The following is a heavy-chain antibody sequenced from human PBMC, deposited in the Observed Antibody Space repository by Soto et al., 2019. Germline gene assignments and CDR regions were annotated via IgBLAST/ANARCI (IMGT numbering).Heavy chain of an antibody. D-gene: IGHD3-3*01. V-gene: IGHV1-58*01. CDR3: AAAPMTYDFWSVTVYGMDV. CDR2: IVVGSGNT. J-gene: IGHJ6*02. Sequence: SVKVSCTASGFTFTISAVHCVRQAKGQRLEWIGWIVVGSGNTNYAQKFQERVTITRDMSTSTAYMELSSLRSEDTAVYYCAAAPMTYDFWSVTVYGMDVWGQGTTVTVSS. CDR1: GFTFTISA.